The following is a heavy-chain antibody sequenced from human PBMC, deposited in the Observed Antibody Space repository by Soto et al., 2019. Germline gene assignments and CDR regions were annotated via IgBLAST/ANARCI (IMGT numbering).Heavy chain of an antibody. V-gene: IGHV3-33*01. CDR1: GFTFSSYG. CDR2: IWYDGSNK. CDR3: ARDSAAASSPYYYYGMDV. Sequence: QVQLVESGGGVVQPGRSLRLSCAASGFTFSSYGMHWVRQAPGKGLEWVAVIWYDGSNKYYADSVKGRFTISRDNSKNTLYLQMNSLRAEDTAVYYCARDSAAASSPYYYYGMDVRGQGTTVTVSS. J-gene: IGHJ6*02. D-gene: IGHD6-13*01.